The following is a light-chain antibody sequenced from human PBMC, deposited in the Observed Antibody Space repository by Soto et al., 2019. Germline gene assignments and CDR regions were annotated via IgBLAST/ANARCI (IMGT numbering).Light chain of an antibody. CDR1: QSVRSSY. Sequence: EIVLTQSPGTLSLSPGERATLSCRASQSVRSSYLAWYQQKPGQAPRLLIYGASSRTTGIPDRFSGSGSGTHFTLTISRLEPEDFAVYYCQQYGYSRTFGQGTKVELK. CDR3: QQYGYSRT. J-gene: IGKJ1*01. V-gene: IGKV3-20*01. CDR2: GAS.